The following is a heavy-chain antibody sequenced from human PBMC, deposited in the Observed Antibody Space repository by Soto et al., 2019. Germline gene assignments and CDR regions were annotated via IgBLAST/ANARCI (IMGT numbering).Heavy chain of an antibody. V-gene: IGHV4-4*02. J-gene: IGHJ6*02. CDR1: GGSISSSNW. Sequence: LSLTCAVSGGSISSSNWWSWVRQPPGKGLEWIGEIYHSGSTNYNPSLKSRVTISVDKSKNQFSLKLSSVTAADTAVYYCARLGGYYYYYGMDVWGQGTTVTVSS. D-gene: IGHD3-16*01. CDR2: IYHSGST. CDR3: ARLGGYYYYYGMDV.